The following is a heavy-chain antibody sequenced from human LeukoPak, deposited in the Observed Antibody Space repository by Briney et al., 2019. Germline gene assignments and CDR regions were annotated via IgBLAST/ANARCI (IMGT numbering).Heavy chain of an antibody. CDR3: ATRNSGSYSI. J-gene: IGHJ3*02. V-gene: IGHV4-34*01. D-gene: IGHD1-26*01. CDR1: GFPLSDAW. CDR2: INHSGST. Sequence: PGGSLRLSCAVSGFPLSDAWMNWVRQPPGKGLEWIGEINHSGSTNYNPSLRSRVTISVDTSKNQFSLKLSSVTAADTAVYYCATRNSGSYSIWGQGTMVTVSS.